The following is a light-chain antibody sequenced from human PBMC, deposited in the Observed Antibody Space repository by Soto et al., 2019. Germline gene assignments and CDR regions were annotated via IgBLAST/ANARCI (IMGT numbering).Light chain of an antibody. V-gene: IGLV1-36*01. CDR2: EVS. CDR1: RFNIGNNA. J-gene: IGLJ1*01. CDR3: SSYTTSSTYV. Sequence: QSVMIQPPSVSEAPRQRVTISCSGSRFNIGNNAVNWYQQLPGKAPKLMIYEVSNRPSGVSNRFSGSKSGNTASLTISGLQAEDEADYYCSSYTTSSTYVFGTGTKVTVL.